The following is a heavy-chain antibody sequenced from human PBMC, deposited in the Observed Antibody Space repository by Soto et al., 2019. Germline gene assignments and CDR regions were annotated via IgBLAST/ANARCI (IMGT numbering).Heavy chain of an antibody. Sequence: EVQLVESGGGLVQPGGSQRLSCTASGFTFSSYNMNWVRQAPGKGLEWLSYISTSSMTIYYAGCVKARFTISRDNAKESLYLQMNSLRDEDTAVYYCARDRITMIRGVLDYWCQGTPVTVS. J-gene: IGHJ4*02. CDR1: GFTFSSYN. CDR3: ARDRITMIRGVLDY. D-gene: IGHD3-10*01. V-gene: IGHV3-48*02. CDR2: ISTSSMTI.